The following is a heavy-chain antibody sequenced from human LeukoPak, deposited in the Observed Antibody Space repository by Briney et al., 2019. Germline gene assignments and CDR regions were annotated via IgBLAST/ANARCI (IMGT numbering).Heavy chain of an antibody. V-gene: IGHV4-30-4*08. CDR1: GGSISSGDYY. CDR3: ARVPHSYGSNWFDP. D-gene: IGHD5-18*01. Sequence: SETLSLTCTVSGGSISSGDYYWSWIRQPPGKGLEWIGYIYYSGSTYYNPSPKSRVTISVDTSKNQFSLKLSSVTAADTAVYYCARVPHSYGSNWFDPWGQGTLVIVSS. J-gene: IGHJ5*02. CDR2: IYYSGST.